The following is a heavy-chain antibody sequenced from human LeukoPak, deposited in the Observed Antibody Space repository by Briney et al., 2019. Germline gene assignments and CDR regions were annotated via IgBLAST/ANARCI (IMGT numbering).Heavy chain of an antibody. Sequence: SVKVSCKASGGTFSSYAISWVRQAPGQGLEWMGRIIPILGIANYAQKFQGRVTITADKSTSTAYMELSSLRSEDTAVYYCARGRAQEGYYYGSGSYPQPPIDYWGQGTLVTVSS. V-gene: IGHV1-69*04. CDR2: IIPILGIA. D-gene: IGHD3-10*01. CDR1: GGTFSSYA. J-gene: IGHJ4*02. CDR3: ARGRAQEGYYYGSGSYPQPPIDY.